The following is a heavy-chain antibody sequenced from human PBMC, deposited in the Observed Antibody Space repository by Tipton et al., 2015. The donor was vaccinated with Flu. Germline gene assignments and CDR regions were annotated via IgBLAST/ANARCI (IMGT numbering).Heavy chain of an antibody. J-gene: IGHJ4*02. Sequence: GLVKPSETLSLTCGVSGDSVRSSNYYWGWIRQPPGKGLEWIGCISHSGRTYYNPSLKSRVTISLDTAKNQFSQRLTSVTAADTAVYYCARSTYYYGSGSSDYWGQGILVTVSS. CDR2: ISHSGRT. CDR3: ARSTYYYGSGSSDY. D-gene: IGHD3-10*01. V-gene: IGHV4-38-2*01. CDR1: GDSVRSSNYY.